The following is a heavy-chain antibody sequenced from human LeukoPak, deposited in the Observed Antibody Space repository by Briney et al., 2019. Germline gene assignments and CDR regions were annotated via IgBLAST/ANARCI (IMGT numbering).Heavy chain of an antibody. V-gene: IGHV1-2*02. CDR2: LNPNSGVT. CDR1: GYTFIDYY. Sequence: ASVKVSCKTSGYTFIDYYLHWVRQAPGQGLEWMGWLNPNSGVTNYAQTFQGRVTMTRDTSMRTAYMELSRLRSDDTAVYYCARSRMTTIGSFDPWGQGTLVTVAS. D-gene: IGHD4-17*01. CDR3: ARSRMTTIGSFDP. J-gene: IGHJ5*02.